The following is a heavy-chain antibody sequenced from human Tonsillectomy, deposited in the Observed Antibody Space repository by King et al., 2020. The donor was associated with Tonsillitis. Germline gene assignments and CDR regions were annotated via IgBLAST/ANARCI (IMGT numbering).Heavy chain of an antibody. Sequence: QLVQSGGGLVKPGGCLRLSCAASGFTFSNNNMNWVHQAPGKGLEWGSSISRSSTYIHYAESVKGRFTISRDNAKNSLYLQMNSLRAEDTAVYYCAREGKVATVTSSDYYGMDVWGQGTTVTVSS. CDR2: ISRSSTYI. D-gene: IGHD4-17*01. J-gene: IGHJ6*02. CDR1: GFTFSNNN. CDR3: AREGKVATVTSSDYYGMDV. V-gene: IGHV3-21*01.